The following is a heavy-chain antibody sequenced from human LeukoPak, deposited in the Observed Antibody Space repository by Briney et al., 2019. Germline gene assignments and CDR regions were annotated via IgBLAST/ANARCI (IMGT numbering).Heavy chain of an antibody. CDR1: GGSISSYY. D-gene: IGHD6-6*01. J-gene: IGHJ6*03. CDR2: IYTSGST. Sequence: SETLSLTCTVSGGSISSYYWSWIRQPAGKGLEWIGRIYTSGSTNYNPSLKSRVTMSVDTSKNQFSLKLSSVTAAATAVYYCARSNRGSSPNYYYYMDVWGKGTTVTVSS. V-gene: IGHV4-4*07. CDR3: ARSNRGSSPNYYYYMDV.